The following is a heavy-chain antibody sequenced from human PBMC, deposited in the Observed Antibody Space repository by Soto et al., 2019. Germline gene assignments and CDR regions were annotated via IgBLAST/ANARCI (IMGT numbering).Heavy chain of an antibody. V-gene: IGHV1-18*04. CDR2: ISAYNGNT. J-gene: IGHJ6*02. CDR3: ARGRYSSSWYSYYYYGMDV. D-gene: IGHD6-13*01. CDR1: GYTFTSYG. Sequence: ASVKVSCKASGYTFTSYGISWVRQAPGQGLEWMGWISAYNGNTNYAQKLQGRVTMTTDTSTSTAYMELRSLRSDDTAVYYCARGRYSSSWYSYYYYGMDVWGQGTTVTVSS.